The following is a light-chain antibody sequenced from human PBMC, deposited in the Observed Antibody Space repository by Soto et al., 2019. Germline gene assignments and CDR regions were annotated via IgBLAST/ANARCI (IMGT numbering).Light chain of an antibody. Sequence: AIRMTQSPSSFSASTGDRVTITCRASQGISSYLAWYQQKPGKAPKLLIYAASSLQSGVPSRFSGSGSGTDFTLTSSSLQPEDFATYYCQQSYSTPLTFGGGTKVDIK. V-gene: IGKV1-8*01. CDR2: AAS. CDR3: QQSYSTPLT. CDR1: QGISSY. J-gene: IGKJ4*01.